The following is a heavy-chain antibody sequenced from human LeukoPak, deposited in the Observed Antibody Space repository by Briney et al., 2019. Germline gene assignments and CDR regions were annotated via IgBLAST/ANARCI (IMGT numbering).Heavy chain of an antibody. CDR2: IIPIFGTE. V-gene: IGHV1-69*06. CDR1: GGTFSSYA. D-gene: IGHD3-10*01. Sequence: GASVKVSCTASGGTFSSYAISWVRQAPGQGLEWMGGIIPIFGTENYAQKFQGRVTITADKSTSTAYMELSSLRSEDTALYYCESATMVPYYYYYMDVWGKGTTVTVSS. J-gene: IGHJ6*03. CDR3: ESATMVPYYYYYMDV.